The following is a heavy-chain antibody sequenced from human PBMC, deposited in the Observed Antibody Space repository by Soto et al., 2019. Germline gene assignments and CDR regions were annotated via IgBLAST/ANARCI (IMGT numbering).Heavy chain of an antibody. CDR3: TTRGGVAATLPAEYFQH. D-gene: IGHD2-15*01. Sequence: GGSLRLSCAASGFTFSNAWMSWVRQAPGKGLEWVGRIKSKTDGGTTDYAATVKGRFTISRDDSKNTLYLQMNSLKTEDTAVYYCTTRGGVAATLPAEYFQHWGQGTLVTVSS. J-gene: IGHJ1*01. CDR2: IKSKTDGGTT. CDR1: GFTFSNAW. V-gene: IGHV3-15*01.